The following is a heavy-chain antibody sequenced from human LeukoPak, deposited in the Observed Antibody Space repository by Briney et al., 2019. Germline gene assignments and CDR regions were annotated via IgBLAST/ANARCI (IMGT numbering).Heavy chain of an antibody. CDR1: GFTFSNYW. Sequence: GGSLRLSCAASGFTFSNYWMHWVRQAPGKGLVWVSRIKSDGSTRYADSVKGRFTISRDNAKNTVSLQMTSLRAEDTGVYCCARAPSEIGGYYPEYFRHWGQGTLVIVSS. J-gene: IGHJ1*01. CDR3: ARAPSEIGGYYPEYFRH. V-gene: IGHV3-74*01. D-gene: IGHD3-22*01. CDR2: IKSDGST.